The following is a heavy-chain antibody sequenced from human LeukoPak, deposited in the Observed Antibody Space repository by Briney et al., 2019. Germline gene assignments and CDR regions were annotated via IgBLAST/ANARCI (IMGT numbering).Heavy chain of an antibody. J-gene: IGHJ3*02. CDR2: FDPEDGET. CDR3: ATMDCSSTSCDAFDI. CDR1: GYTLTELS. Sequence: GAAVKVSFKVSGYTLTELSMHWVRQAPGKGREWVGGFDPEDGETIYAQKFQGRVTMTEDTSTDTAYMDLSSLRSEDTAVYYCATMDCSSTSCDAFDIRGQGTMVTVSS. D-gene: IGHD2-2*01. V-gene: IGHV1-24*01.